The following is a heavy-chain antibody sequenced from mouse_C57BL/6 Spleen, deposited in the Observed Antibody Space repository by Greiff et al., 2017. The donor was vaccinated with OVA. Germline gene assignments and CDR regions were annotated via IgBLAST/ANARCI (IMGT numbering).Heavy chain of an antibody. CDR3: AGGKGGAMDY. CDR2: IDPSDSYT. CDR1: GYTFTSYW. D-gene: IGHD1-3*01. Sequence: QVQLKQPGAELVMPGASVKLSCKASGYTFTSYWMHWVKQRPGQGLEWIGEIDPSDSYTNYNQKFKGKSTLTVDKSSSTAYMQLSSLTSEDSAVYYCAGGKGGAMDYWGQGTSVTVSS. J-gene: IGHJ4*01. V-gene: IGHV1-69*01.